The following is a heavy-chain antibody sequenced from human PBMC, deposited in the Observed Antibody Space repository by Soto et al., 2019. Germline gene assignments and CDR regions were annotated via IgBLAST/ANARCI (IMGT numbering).Heavy chain of an antibody. J-gene: IGHJ6*02. V-gene: IGHV3-48*03. CDR1: GFTFSNFE. CDR3: ARAECSTPDCLTAYYSYGLDV. CDR2: INTAGTTK. D-gene: IGHD2-2*01. Sequence: GGSLRLSCAASGFTFSNFEMHWVRQAPGKGLEWVSYINTAGTTKYYAESVKGRFTISRDNARNSLFLQMNSLSAEDTAVYYCARAECSTPDCLTAYYSYGLDVWGQGTTVTVSS.